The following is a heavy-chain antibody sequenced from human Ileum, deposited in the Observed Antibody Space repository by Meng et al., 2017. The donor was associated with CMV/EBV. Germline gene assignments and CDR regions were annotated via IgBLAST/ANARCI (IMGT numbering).Heavy chain of an antibody. CDR3: TSGWGLNY. V-gene: IGHV6-1*01. Sequence: QVKLTQSGPGLVKPSQTPSLTLVISGDSISGSNTAWNWLRQSPSTGLEWLGRTFYRSKWYYDYAVSVNSRIAIIPDTSKNQLSLQLNSVTPEDTAVYYCTSGWGLNYWGQGTLVTVSS. CDR1: GDSISGSNTA. J-gene: IGHJ4*02. CDR2: TFYRSKWYY. D-gene: IGHD3-10*01.